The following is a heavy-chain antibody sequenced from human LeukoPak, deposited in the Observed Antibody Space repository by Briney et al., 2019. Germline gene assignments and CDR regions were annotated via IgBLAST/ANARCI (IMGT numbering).Heavy chain of an antibody. CDR3: AKDYYGGDSHYYGMDV. V-gene: IGHV3-23*01. CDR2: IIASGGST. D-gene: IGHD4-23*01. CDR1: GFTFSSYA. J-gene: IGHJ6*02. Sequence: GGSLRLSCATSGFTFSSYAMSWVRQAPGKGLEWVSGIIASGGSTYYADSVKGRFTISRDNSKNTLYLQMNSLRAEDTAVYYCAKDYYGGDSHYYGMDVWGQGTTVTVYS.